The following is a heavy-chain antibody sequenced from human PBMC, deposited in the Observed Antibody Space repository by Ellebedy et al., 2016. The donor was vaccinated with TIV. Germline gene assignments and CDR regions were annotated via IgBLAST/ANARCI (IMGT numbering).Heavy chain of an antibody. CDR3: ARPSDWNDGYFHY. CDR1: GYTFTTYW. CDR2: IYPTDADT. V-gene: IGHV5-51*01. D-gene: IGHD1-1*01. Sequence: GESLKISCKASGYTFTTYWIGWVRPMPGKGLEWMGIIYPTDADTRYSPSFQGQVTISADKAISTAYLQWNSLKASDTAMFDCARPSDWNDGYFHYWGQGTLVTVSS. J-gene: IGHJ4*02.